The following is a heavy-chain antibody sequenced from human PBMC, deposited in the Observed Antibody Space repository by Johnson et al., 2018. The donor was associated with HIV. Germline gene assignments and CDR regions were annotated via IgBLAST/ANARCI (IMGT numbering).Heavy chain of an antibody. J-gene: IGHJ3*02. CDR3: VKGVVGAEDVFDI. CDR1: GFTFSTYW. Sequence: VPLVESGGGLVQPGGSLRLSCAASGFTFSTYWMSWVRQAPGKGLEWVANIKQDGSEKYYADSVKGRFTISRDNSKNTLYLQMNSLRAEDTAVYYCVKGVVGAEDVFDIWGQGTMVTVSS. CDR2: IKQDGSEK. V-gene: IGHV3-7*01. D-gene: IGHD1-26*01.